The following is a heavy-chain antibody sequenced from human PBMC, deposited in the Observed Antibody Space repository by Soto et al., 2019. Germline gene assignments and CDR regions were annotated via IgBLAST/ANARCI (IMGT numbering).Heavy chain of an antibody. CDR3: VPPRDFDL. CDR2: ITGNGIYT. J-gene: IGHJ2*01. V-gene: IGHV3-23*01. Sequence: GGSLRLSCAVSGFTSSTYAMSWVRQAPGKGLEWVSAITGNGIYTHYADSVKGRFTISRDNSKSTLFLQMNSLRAEDTAVYYCVPPRDFDLWGRGTQVTVSS. CDR1: GFTSSTYA.